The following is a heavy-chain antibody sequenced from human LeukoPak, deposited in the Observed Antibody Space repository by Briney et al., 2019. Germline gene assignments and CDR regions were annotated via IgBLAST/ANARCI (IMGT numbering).Heavy chain of an antibody. CDR1: GFTFSNAW. J-gene: IGHJ6*02. V-gene: IGHV3-15*01. D-gene: IGHD5-18*01. Sequence: GGSLRLSCAASGFTFSNAWMSWVRQAPGKGLEWVGRIKSKTDGGTTDYAAPVKGRFTISRDDSKNTLYLQMNSLKTEDTAVYYCTTDPTAMVTDYYYYGMDVWGQGTTVTVSS. CDR2: IKSKTDGGTT. CDR3: TTDPTAMVTDYYYYGMDV.